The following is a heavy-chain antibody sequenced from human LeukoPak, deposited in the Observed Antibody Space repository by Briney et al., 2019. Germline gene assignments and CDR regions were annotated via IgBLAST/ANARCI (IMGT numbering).Heavy chain of an antibody. J-gene: IGHJ4*02. CDR3: AKVSGRDGYVERKV. CDR2: IVYDGSNK. Sequence: GGSLRLSCAVSEFTFSNYGMHWVRQAPGKGLEWVAFIVYDGSNKFYADSMKGRFTISRDNSKNTLYLQMNTLRLEDTAVYYCAKVSGRDGYVERKVWGQGTLVTVSS. V-gene: IGHV3-30*02. CDR1: EFTFSNYG. D-gene: IGHD5-24*01.